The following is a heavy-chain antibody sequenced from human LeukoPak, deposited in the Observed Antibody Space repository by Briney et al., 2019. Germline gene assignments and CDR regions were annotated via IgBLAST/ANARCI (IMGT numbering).Heavy chain of an antibody. CDR3: ARGFDRETYYFDY. CDR2: IYYSGST. V-gene: IGHV4-61*01. CDR1: GVSVSSGSYY. D-gene: IGHD3-9*01. J-gene: IGHJ4*02. Sequence: SETLSLTCTVSGVSVSSGSYYWRWLRQPPGKGLEWIGYIYYSGSTNYNPSLKSRVTISVDTSKNQFSLKLSSVTAADTAVYYCARGFDRETYYFDYWGQGTLVTVSS.